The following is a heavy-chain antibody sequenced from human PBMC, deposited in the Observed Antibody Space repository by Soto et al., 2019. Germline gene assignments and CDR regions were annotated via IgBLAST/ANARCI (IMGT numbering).Heavy chain of an antibody. V-gene: IGHV3-30-3*01. CDR3: ARDPRYYYYDSSGYLDY. CDR2: ISYDGTNK. Sequence: GGSLRLSCAASGFTFSSYAMHWVRQAPGKGLEWVAVISYDGTNKYYADSVKGRFTISRDNSKNTLYLQMNSLRAEDTAVYYCARDPRYYYYDSSGYLDYWGQGTLVTVSS. CDR1: GFTFSSYA. J-gene: IGHJ4*02. D-gene: IGHD3-22*01.